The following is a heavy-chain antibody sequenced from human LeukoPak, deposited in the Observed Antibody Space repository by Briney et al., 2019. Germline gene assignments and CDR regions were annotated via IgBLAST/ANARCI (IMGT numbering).Heavy chain of an antibody. Sequence: SETLSLTCAVYGGSFSGYYWSWIRQPPGKGLEWIGEINHSGSTNYNPSLKSRVTISVDTSKNQFSLKLSSVTAADTAVYYCARGGYCSGGSCYSTTTYNWFDPWGQGTLVTVSS. D-gene: IGHD2-15*01. V-gene: IGHV4-34*01. CDR1: GGSFSGYY. CDR2: INHSGST. J-gene: IGHJ5*02. CDR3: ARGGYCSGGSCYSTTTYNWFDP.